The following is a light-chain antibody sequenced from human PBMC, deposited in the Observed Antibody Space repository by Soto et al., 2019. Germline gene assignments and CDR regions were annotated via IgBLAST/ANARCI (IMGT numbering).Light chain of an antibody. Sequence: QSVLTQSPSASGTPGQRVIIACSGSSSNIGSNHVNWYRHLPGAAPKLLIFRSNQRPSGVPDRFSGSKSGTTASLAISGLQSGDEADYYCAACDDSRYVVVFGGGTKLTVL. CDR3: AACDDSRYVVV. V-gene: IGLV1-44*01. CDR2: RSN. CDR1: SSNIGSNH. J-gene: IGLJ2*01.